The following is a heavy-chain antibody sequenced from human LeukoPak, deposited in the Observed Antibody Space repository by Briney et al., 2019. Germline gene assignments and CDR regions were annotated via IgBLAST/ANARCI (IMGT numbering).Heavy chain of an antibody. V-gene: IGHV5-51*01. CDR1: GYSFSSNW. D-gene: IGHD5-18*01. J-gene: IGHJ4*02. Sequence: GESLKISCKGSGYSFSSNWIGWVRQVPGKGLEWMGIIYPGDSGTRYSPSFQGQVTISADKSINTAYLQWSSLKASDTAIYYCARHGKYSSGYRYFDSWGQGTLVTVSS. CDR2: IYPGDSGT. CDR3: ARHGKYSSGYRYFDS.